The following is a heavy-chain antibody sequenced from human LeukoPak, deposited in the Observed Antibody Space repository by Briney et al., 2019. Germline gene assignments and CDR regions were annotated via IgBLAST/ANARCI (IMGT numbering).Heavy chain of an antibody. Sequence: GGSLRLSCAASGFTFSSYSMNWVRQAPGKGLEWVSSISSSSSYIYYADSVKGRFTISRDNAKNSLYLQMNSLRAEDTAVYYCARDNTYYYGSGTLDRWGQGTLVTVSS. CDR1: GFTFSSYS. CDR3: ARDNTYYYGSGTLDR. CDR2: ISSSSSYI. D-gene: IGHD3-10*01. V-gene: IGHV3-21*01. J-gene: IGHJ5*02.